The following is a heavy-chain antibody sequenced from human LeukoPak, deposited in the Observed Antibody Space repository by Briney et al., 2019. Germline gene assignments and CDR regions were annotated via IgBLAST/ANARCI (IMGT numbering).Heavy chain of an antibody. J-gene: IGHJ4*02. V-gene: IGHV3-23*01. CDR3: ARGALMPDF. Sequence: PGGSLRLSCAASGFTFSIYAMTWVRQAPGKGMAWVSSISKSDNSTYYADPVKGRFTISRGNPKNTVYLHMDSLRIEDTAIYYCARGALMPDFRGQGTLVTVSS. CDR1: GFTFSIYA. CDR2: ISKSDNST. D-gene: IGHD2-2*01.